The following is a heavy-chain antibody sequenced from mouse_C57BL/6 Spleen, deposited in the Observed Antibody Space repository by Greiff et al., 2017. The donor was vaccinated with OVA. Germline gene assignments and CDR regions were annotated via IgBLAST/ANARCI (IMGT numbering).Heavy chain of an antibody. D-gene: IGHD1-1*01. CDR3: VSGSRGYFDV. J-gene: IGHJ1*03. Sequence: EVNVVESGGGLVQPKGSLKLSCAASGFSFNTYAMNWVRQAPGKGLEWVARIRSKSNNYATYYADSVKDRFTISRDDSESMLYLQMNNLKTEDTAMYYCVSGSRGYFDVWGTGTTVTVSS. CDR2: IRSKSNNYAT. V-gene: IGHV10-1*01. CDR1: GFSFNTYA.